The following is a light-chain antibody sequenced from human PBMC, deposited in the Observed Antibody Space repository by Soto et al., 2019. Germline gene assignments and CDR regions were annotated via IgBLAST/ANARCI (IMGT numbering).Light chain of an antibody. CDR1: SSDVGNYDL. Sequence: QSVLTQPASVSGSPGQSITISCTGVSSDVGNYDLVSWYQQHPDKAPQLIIFGVTKRPSGVSNRFSGSKSGNTASLTISGLQTEDEADYYCCSYAGRSHYVFGTGTRSPS. CDR2: GVT. V-gene: IGLV2-23*02. CDR3: CSYAGRSHYV. J-gene: IGLJ1*01.